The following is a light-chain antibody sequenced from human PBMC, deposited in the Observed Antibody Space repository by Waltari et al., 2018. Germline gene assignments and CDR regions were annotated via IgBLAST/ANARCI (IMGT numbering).Light chain of an antibody. Sequence: QSVLTQPASVSGSPGQTITISCPGTSSDGGDYSYVSWYQQHPGTAPKVLIYDVSKRPSGVSNRFSGSKSGNTAFLTISGLQPEDEADYYCNSYTDTTWVFGGGTKLTVL. V-gene: IGLV2-14*03. CDR1: SSDGGDYSY. J-gene: IGLJ3*02. CDR3: NSYTDTTWV. CDR2: DVS.